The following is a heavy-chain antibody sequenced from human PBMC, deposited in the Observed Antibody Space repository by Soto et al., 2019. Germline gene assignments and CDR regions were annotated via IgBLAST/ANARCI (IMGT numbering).Heavy chain of an antibody. J-gene: IGHJ5*02. CDR2: INHSGST. CDR1: GGSFSCYY. V-gene: IGHV4-34*01. Sequence: LETLSLTCAVYGGSFSCYYLSWIRQPPGKGLEWIGEINHSGSTNYNPSLKSRVTISVDTSKNQFSLKLSSVTAADTAVYYCASRRYFDWLLYRRNWFDPWGQGTLVTVSS. D-gene: IGHD3-9*01. CDR3: ASRRYFDWLLYRRNWFDP.